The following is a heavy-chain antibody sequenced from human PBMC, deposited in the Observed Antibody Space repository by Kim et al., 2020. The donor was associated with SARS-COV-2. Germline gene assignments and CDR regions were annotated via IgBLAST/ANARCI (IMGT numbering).Heavy chain of an antibody. J-gene: IGHJ6*01. CDR2: IKTKTDSETA. CDR3: TPLRPFCRDSSCYY. CDR1: SFSLTNFW. Sequence: GGSLRLSCSGSSFSLTNFWMNWVRQAPWKGLEWVCRIKTKTDSETADYAAPVKGRFTISRDDSENTLSLQMTSLKTDDTADYYSTPLRPFCRDSSCYY. D-gene: IGHD3-22*01. V-gene: IGHV3-15*01.